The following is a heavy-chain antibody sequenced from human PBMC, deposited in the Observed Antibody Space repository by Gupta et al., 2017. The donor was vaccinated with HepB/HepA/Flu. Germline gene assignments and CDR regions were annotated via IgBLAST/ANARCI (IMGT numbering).Heavy chain of an antibody. D-gene: IGHD4-23*01. CDR2: IWYDGSNK. Sequence: QVQLVESGGGVVQPGRSLRLSCAVSGFTLSSYGMHWVRQAPGKGLEWVTVIWYDGSNKYYADSVKGRFTISRDNSKNTLYLQMNSLRAEDTAVYYCARDGLLTDYGGNSAGWYFDLWGRGTLVTVSS. CDR3: ARDGLLTDYGGNSAGWYFDL. CDR1: GFTLSSYG. J-gene: IGHJ2*01. V-gene: IGHV3-33*01.